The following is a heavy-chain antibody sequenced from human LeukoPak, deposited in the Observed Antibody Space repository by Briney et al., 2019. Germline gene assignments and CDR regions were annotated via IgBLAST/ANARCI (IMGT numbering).Heavy chain of an antibody. V-gene: IGHV1-2*02. D-gene: IGHD6-13*01. CDR3: ARGGSRSSGALDI. CDR2: INPNNGGT. Sequence: GASVKVSCKASGYTFTGYYLHWVRQAPGQGLEWVVWINPNNGGTNYAQTFQGRVTMTRDTSISTAYMELSRLRFDDTAVYYCARGGSRSSGALDIWGQGTMVTVSS. J-gene: IGHJ3*02. CDR1: GYTFTGYY.